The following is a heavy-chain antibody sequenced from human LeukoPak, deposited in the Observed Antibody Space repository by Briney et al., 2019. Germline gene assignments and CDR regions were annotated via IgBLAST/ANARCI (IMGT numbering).Heavy chain of an antibody. D-gene: IGHD3-22*01. CDR1: GFTFSSYA. CDR3: AKGKVIVVVTNFDY. Sequence: GGSLRLSCAASGFTFSSYAMSWVRQAPGKGLEWVSAISGSGGRTYYADSVKGQFTISRDNSKNTLYLQMNSLRAEDTAVYYCAKGKVIVVVTNFDYWGQGTLVTVSS. V-gene: IGHV3-23*01. CDR2: ISGSGGRT. J-gene: IGHJ4*02.